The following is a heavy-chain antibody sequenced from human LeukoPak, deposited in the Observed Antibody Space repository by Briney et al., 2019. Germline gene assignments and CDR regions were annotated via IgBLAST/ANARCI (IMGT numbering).Heavy chain of an antibody. CDR2: ISYDGSNK. D-gene: IGHD4-11*01. V-gene: IGHV3-30*04. CDR3: ARDRAVTTKWIDY. Sequence: GGSLRLSCAAPGFTFSSYAMHWVRQAPGKGLEWVAVISYDGSNKYYADSVKGRFTISRDNSKNTLYLQMNSLRAEDTAVYYCARDRAVTTKWIDYWGQGTLVTVSS. CDR1: GFTFSSYA. J-gene: IGHJ4*02.